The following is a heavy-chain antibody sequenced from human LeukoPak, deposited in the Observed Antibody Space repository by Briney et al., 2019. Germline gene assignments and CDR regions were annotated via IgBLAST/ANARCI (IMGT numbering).Heavy chain of an antibody. CDR1: GFTFSSYG. J-gene: IGHJ6*03. CDR3: ARGFISWYHYYYYMDV. D-gene: IGHD3-10*01. Sequence: GSLRPSCAASGFTFSSYGMSWVRQAPGKGLEWIGEINHSGSTNYNPSLKSRVTISVDTSKNQFSLKLSSVTAADTAVYYCARGFISWYHYYYYMDVWGKGTTVTVSS. CDR2: INHSGST. V-gene: IGHV4-34*01.